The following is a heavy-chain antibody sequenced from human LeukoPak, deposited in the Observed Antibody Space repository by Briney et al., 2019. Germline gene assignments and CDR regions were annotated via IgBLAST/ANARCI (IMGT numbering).Heavy chain of an antibody. V-gene: IGHV3-23*01. CDR1: GFTFSSYA. CDR3: AKDEVGATIREFGY. D-gene: IGHD1-26*01. CDR2: ITGSGGDT. Sequence: GGSLRLSCAASGFTFSSYAMSWVRQAPGKGLEWVSSITGSGGDTYYADSVKGRFTISRDNSKNTLYLQMNSLRAEDTAVYYCAKDEVGATIREFGYWGQGTLVTVSS. J-gene: IGHJ4*02.